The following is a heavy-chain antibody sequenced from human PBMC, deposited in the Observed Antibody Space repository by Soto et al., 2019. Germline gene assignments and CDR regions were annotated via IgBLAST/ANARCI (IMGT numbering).Heavy chain of an antibody. Sequence: GASVKVSCKASGYTFTSYDINWVRQATGQGLEWMGWMNPNSGNTGYAQKFQGRVTMTRNTSISTAYMELSSLRSEDTAVYYCARGGVPAAMGYYYYYGMDVWGQGTTVTVSS. CDR2: MNPNSGNT. V-gene: IGHV1-8*01. D-gene: IGHD2-2*01. CDR3: ARGGVPAAMGYYYYYGMDV. CDR1: GYTFTSYD. J-gene: IGHJ6*02.